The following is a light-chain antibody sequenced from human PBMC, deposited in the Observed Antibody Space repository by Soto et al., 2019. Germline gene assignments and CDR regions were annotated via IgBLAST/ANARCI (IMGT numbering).Light chain of an antibody. Sequence: EIVLTQSPGTLSLSPGERATLSCRASQSVRSSYLAWYQQRPGQAPRLLIYGTSSRATGIPDRFSGSGSGTDFTLTISRLKPEDFAVYYCQQYGSSPLVTFGQGTRLEIK. J-gene: IGKJ5*01. CDR3: QQYGSSPLVT. CDR2: GTS. V-gene: IGKV3-20*01. CDR1: QSVRSSY.